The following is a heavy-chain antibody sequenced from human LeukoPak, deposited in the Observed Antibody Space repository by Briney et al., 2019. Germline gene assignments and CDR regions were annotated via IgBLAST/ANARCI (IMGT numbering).Heavy chain of an antibody. V-gene: IGHV3-30-3*01. CDR2: ILFDGSSK. Sequence: PGGSLRLSCAASGFTFSTYTMHWVRQAPGKGLEWMAVILFDGSSKYYAESVKGRFTISRDNSKNTLYLQMNSLRAEDTAVYHCATPPRYCSSTSCYTTFDYWGQGTLVTVSS. CDR1: GFTFSTYT. D-gene: IGHD2-2*02. CDR3: ATPPRYCSSTSCYTTFDY. J-gene: IGHJ4*02.